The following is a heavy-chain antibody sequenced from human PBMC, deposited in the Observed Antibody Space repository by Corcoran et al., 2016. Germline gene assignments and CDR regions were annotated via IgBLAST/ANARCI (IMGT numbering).Heavy chain of an antibody. D-gene: IGHD3-3*01. CDR2: IIPIFGTA. V-gene: IGHV1-69*06. CDR3: ACHTQGFWSGYDYYYYYGMDV. CDR1: GGTFSSYA. J-gene: IGHJ6*02. Sequence: QVQLVQSGAEVKKPGSSVKVSCKASGGTFSSYAISWVRQAPGQGLEWMGGIIPIFGTANYAQKFQGRVTITADKSTSTAYMELSSLRSGDTAVYYCACHTQGFWSGYDYYYYYGMDVWGQGTTVTVSS.